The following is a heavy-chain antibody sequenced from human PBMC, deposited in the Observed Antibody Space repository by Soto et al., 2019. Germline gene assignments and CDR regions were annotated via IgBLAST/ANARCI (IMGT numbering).Heavy chain of an antibody. V-gene: IGHV3-23*01. D-gene: IGHD3-3*01. CDR1: GFTFSSYG. CDR3: AKKLTGYYPLDF. J-gene: IGHJ4*02. Sequence: GGSLRLSCAASGFTFSSYGMHWVRQAPGKGLEWVSSIGAFDGATYYADSVKGRFTISRDDSKNTLYLQMNSLRAEDTAVYYCAKKLTGYYPLDFWGQGTVVTVSS. CDR2: IGAFDGAT.